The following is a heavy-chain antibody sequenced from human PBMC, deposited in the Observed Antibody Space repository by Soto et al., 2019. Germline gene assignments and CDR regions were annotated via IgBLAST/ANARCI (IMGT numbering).Heavy chain of an antibody. J-gene: IGHJ3*02. V-gene: IGHV3-48*03. CDR1: GFTFSSYE. CDR3: ATRSGGGGAFDI. Sequence: EVPLVESGGGLVQPGGSLRLSCAASGFTFSSYEMNWVRQAPGKGLEWVSYISSSGTTTYYAESVRGRFTISRDNAKNSLYLKMNSLRAEDMAVYYCATRSGGGGAFDIWGQGTMVTVSS. CDR2: ISSSGTTT. D-gene: IGHD3-10*01.